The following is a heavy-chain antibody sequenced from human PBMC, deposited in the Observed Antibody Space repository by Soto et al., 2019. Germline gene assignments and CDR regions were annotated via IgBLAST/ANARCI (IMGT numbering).Heavy chain of an antibody. J-gene: IGHJ6*02. CDR2: IIPIFGTA. Sequence: QVQLVQSGAEVKKPGSSVKVSCKASGGTFSSYAISWVRQAPGQGLEWMGGIIPIFGTANYAQKFQGRVTITADESTSTAYMELSSLRSEDTAVYYCARERPVAARREVYYYYGMDVWGQGTTVTVSS. V-gene: IGHV1-69*12. CDR1: GGTFSSYA. D-gene: IGHD6-6*01. CDR3: ARERPVAARREVYYYYGMDV.